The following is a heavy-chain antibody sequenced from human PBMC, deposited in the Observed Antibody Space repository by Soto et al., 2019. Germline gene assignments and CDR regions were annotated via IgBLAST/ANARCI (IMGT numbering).Heavy chain of an antibody. Sequence: TSETLSLTCTVSGGSISSYYWSWIRQPPGKGLEWIGYIYYSGSTNYNPSLKSRVTISVDTSKDQFSLKLSSVTAADTAVYYCARVIDGGELLSLLDYWGQGTLVTVSS. CDR1: GGSISSYY. J-gene: IGHJ4*02. CDR3: ARVIDGGELLSLLDY. V-gene: IGHV4-59*01. CDR2: IYYSGST. D-gene: IGHD3-10*01.